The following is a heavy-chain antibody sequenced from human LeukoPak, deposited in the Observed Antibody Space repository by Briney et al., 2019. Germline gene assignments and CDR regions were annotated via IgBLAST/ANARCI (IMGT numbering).Heavy chain of an antibody. J-gene: IGHJ4*02. Sequence: ASETLSLTCAVYGGSFSGYYWSWIRQPPGKGLEWIGEINHSGSTNYNPSLKSRVTISVDTSKNQFSLKLSSVTAADTAVYYCARGKYSSSWQKRRIFDYWGQGTLVTVSS. V-gene: IGHV4-34*01. CDR1: GGSFSGYY. CDR3: ARGKYSSSWQKRRIFDY. D-gene: IGHD6-13*01. CDR2: INHSGST.